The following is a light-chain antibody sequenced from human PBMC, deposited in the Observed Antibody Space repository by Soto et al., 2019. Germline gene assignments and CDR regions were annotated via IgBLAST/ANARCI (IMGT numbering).Light chain of an antibody. Sequence: EIVMTQSPAILPLSPGETATLSFRASQSVTTKLAWYQQRPGQTPRLLIYNASTRATAVPARFSGGGSVTEFSLTISSLQSDDFGVYYCHQYNTWPPRFTFGPGTKVDIK. CDR1: QSVTTK. V-gene: IGKV3-15*01. CDR2: NAS. J-gene: IGKJ3*01. CDR3: HQYNTWPPRFT.